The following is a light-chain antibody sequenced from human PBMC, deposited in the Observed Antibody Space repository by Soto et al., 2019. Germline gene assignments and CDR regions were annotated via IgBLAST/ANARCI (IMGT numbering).Light chain of an antibody. CDR2: SNN. V-gene: IGLV1-44*01. CDR1: SSNIGSNT. J-gene: IGLJ2*01. CDR3: AAWDYSLNGLVV. Sequence: QSVLTQPPSASGTPGQRVTISCSGSSSNIGSNTVNWYQQLPGTAPKLLIYSNNQRPSGVPDRFSGSKSGTSASLASSGLQSEDEADYYGAAWDYSLNGLVVFGGGTKLTVL.